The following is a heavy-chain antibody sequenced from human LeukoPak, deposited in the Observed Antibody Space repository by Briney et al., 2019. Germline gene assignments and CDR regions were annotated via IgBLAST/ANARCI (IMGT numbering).Heavy chain of an antibody. CDR1: GFTFSNFW. CDR2: IKQDGSQK. D-gene: IGHD2-15*01. V-gene: IGHV3-7*01. CDR3: ARDRGWWFDP. Sequence: GGSLRLSCAASGFTFSNFWMTWVRQAPGKGLEWVAIIKQDGSQKYYVDSVKGRFTISRDNARNSLYLQMNSLRAEDTAVYYCARDRGWWFDPWGQGTLVTVSS. J-gene: IGHJ5*02.